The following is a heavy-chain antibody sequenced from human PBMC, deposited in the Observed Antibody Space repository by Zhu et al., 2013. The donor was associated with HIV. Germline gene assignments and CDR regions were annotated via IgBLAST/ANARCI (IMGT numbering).Heavy chain of an antibody. CDR3: ARLGSSSIAQDYNWVDP. Sequence: EVQLVQSGAEVKKPGESLKISCEVSGYRFTSYWIAWVRQMPGKGLEWMGITYPGDSDTRYSPSFQGQVTISADKSISTAYLQWNSLKASDTATYYCARLGSSSIAQDYNWVDPWGQGTLVIVSS. CDR1: GYRFTSYW. J-gene: IGHJ5*02. CDR2: TYPGDSDT. D-gene: IGHD6-6*01. V-gene: IGHV5-51*01.